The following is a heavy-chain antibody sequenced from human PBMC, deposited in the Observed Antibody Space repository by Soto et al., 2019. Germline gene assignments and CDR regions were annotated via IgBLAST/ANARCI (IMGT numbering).Heavy chain of an antibody. J-gene: IGHJ4*02. Sequence: SETLSLTCAGSGGSISSGGYSWTWIRQPPGKGLEWIGYIYHSGSTYYNPSLKSRVTISVDRSKNQFSLKLNSVTAADTAVYYCPSSESHWGQGTLVTVSS. CDR1: GGSISSGGYS. V-gene: IGHV4-30-2*01. CDR3: PSSESH. CDR2: IYHSGST.